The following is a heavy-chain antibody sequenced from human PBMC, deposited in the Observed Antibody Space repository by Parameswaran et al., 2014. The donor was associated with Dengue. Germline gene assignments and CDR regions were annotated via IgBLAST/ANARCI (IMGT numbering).Heavy chain of an antibody. J-gene: IGHJ4*02. V-gene: IGHV4-38-2*02. CDR3: AGEDPRLDCGGDCYWN. D-gene: IGHD2-21*01. CDR1: GYSISSGYY. CDR2: IYHSGST. Sequence: ASETLSLTCAVSGYSISSGYYWGWIRQPPGKGLEWIGSIYHSGSTYYNPSLKSRVTISVDTSKNQFSLKLSSVTAADTAVYYCAGEDPRLDCGGDCYWNWGQGTLVTVSS.